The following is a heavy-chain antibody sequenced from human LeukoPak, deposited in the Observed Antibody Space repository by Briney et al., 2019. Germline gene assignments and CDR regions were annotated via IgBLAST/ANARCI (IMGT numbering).Heavy chain of an antibody. D-gene: IGHD2-2*01. V-gene: IGHV3-23*01. CDR2: ISGGGDST. J-gene: IGHJ4*02. Sequence: GGSLRLSCAASGFTFSDCYMSWIRQAPGKGLEWVSGISGGGDSTYYADSVKGRFTISRDNSKNTVYLQMNSLRAEDTAVYYCAKDARWYCSTTTCFIFDYWGQGTLVTVSS. CDR1: GFTFSDCY. CDR3: AKDARWYCSTTTCFIFDY.